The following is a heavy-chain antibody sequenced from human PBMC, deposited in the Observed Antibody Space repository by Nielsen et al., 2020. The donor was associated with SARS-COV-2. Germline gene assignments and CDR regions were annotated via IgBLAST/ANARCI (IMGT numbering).Heavy chain of an antibody. CDR2: ISAYNGNT. D-gene: IGHD6-13*01. V-gene: IGHV1-18*01. CDR3: TIAAAGPAYYYYGMDV. J-gene: IGHJ6*02. Sequence: ASVKVSCKASGYTFTSYGISWVRQAPGQGLEWMGWISAYNGNTNYAQKLQGRVTMTTDTSTSTAYMELRSLRSDDTAVYYCTIAAAGPAYYYYGMDVWGQGTTVTVSS. CDR1: GYTFTSYG.